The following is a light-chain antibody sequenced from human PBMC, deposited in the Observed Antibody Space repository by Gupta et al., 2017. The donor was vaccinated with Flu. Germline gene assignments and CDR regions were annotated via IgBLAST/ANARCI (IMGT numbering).Light chain of an antibody. J-gene: IGKJ3*01. Sequence: PSTRSASVGDRVTITCRASQSISTWLAWYQQKPGKAPKLLIYKASNLESGVPSRFSGSGSGTEFTLTISSLQPDDFASYYCQQYNTYLFTFGPGTKVDIK. CDR1: QSISTW. CDR2: KAS. V-gene: IGKV1-5*03. CDR3: QQYNTYLFT.